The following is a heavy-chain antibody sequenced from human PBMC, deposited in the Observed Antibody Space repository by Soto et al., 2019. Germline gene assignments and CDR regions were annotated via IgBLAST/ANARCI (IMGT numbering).Heavy chain of an antibody. J-gene: IGHJ6*02. Sequence: QVQLQQWGAGLLKPSETLSLTCAVYGGSFSGYYWTWIRQPPGKGLEWIGEILHSGSTNYSPSLKSRVTISVDTSKNQFSLKLNSVTAADTAVYYCARGEVGPTLNYHYYDMDVWGQGTTVTVSS. CDR1: GGSFSGYY. CDR2: ILHSGST. CDR3: ARGEVGPTLNYHYYDMDV. D-gene: IGHD1-26*01. V-gene: IGHV4-34*01.